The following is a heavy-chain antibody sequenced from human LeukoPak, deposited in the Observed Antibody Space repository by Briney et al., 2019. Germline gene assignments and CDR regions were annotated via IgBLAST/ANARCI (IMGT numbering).Heavy chain of an antibody. CDR1: GYTFTSYG. CDR3: ARDLHYYDSSGYYYGY. CDR2: ISAYNGNT. D-gene: IGHD3-22*01. Sequence: GASVKVSCKASGYTFTSYGISWVRQAPGQGLEWMGWISAYNGNTNYAQKLQGRVTMTTGTSTSTAYMELRSLRSDDTAVYYCARDLHYYDSSGYYYGYWGQGTLVTVSS. J-gene: IGHJ4*02. V-gene: IGHV1-18*01.